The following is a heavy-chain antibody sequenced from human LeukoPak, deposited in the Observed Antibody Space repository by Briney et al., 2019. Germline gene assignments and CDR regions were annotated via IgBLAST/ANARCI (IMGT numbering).Heavy chain of an antibody. Sequence: ASVKVSCKASGYTFTGYYIHWVREAPGQGLEWMGWTNPNSGGTNYAQKFQGRVTMTRDTSISTAYMELSRLRSDDTAVYYCARVVSYLFDPWGQGTLVTVSS. J-gene: IGHJ5*02. CDR3: ARVVSYLFDP. CDR1: GYTFTGYY. D-gene: IGHD2-8*01. CDR2: TNPNSGGT. V-gene: IGHV1-2*02.